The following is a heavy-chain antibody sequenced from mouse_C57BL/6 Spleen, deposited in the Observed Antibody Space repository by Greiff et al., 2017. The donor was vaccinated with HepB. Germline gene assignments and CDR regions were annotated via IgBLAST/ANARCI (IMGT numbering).Heavy chain of an antibody. Sequence: EVQLQQSGPVLVKPGASVKMSCKASGYTFTDYYMNWVKQSHGKSLEWIGVINPYNGGTSYNQKFKGKATLTVDKSSSTAYMELNSLTSEDSAVYYCARPANSSWFAYWGQVTLVTVSA. J-gene: IGHJ3*01. CDR1: GYTFTDYY. D-gene: IGHD4-1*01. CDR2: INPYNGGT. CDR3: ARPANSSWFAY. V-gene: IGHV1-19*01.